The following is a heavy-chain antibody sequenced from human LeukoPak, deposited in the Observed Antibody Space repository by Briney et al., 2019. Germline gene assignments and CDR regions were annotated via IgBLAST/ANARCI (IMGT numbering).Heavy chain of an antibody. J-gene: IGHJ4*02. CDR1: GGSFSGYY. V-gene: IGHV4-34*01. CDR3: ARGVSDQN. Sequence: SETLSLTCAVYGGSFSGYYWSWIRQSPGKGLEWVGEISHSGSTYYNPSLKSRVTISLDTSKNQFSLKLTSVAAADTAVYYCARGVSDQNWGQGTLVAVSS. CDR2: ISHSGST.